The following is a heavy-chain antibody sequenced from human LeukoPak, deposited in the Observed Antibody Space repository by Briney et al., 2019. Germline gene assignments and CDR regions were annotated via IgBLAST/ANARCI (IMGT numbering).Heavy chain of an antibody. CDR2: ISYDGSNK. D-gene: IGHD3-3*01. CDR1: GFTFSSYG. CDR3: AKGSPTIFGVVIPDYYYYYGMDV. V-gene: IGHV3-30*18. Sequence: GGSLRLSCAASGFTFSSYGMHWVRQAPGKGLEWVAVISYDGSNKYYADSVKGRFTISRDNSKNTLYLQMNSLRAEDTAVYYCAKGSPTIFGVVIPDYYYYYGMDVWGQGTTVTVSS. J-gene: IGHJ6*02.